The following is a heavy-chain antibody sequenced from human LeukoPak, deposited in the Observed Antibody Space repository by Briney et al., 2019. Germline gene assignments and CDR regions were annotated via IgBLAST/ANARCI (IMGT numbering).Heavy chain of an antibody. Sequence: ASVKVSCKVSGYTLTELSMHWVRQAPGQGLEWMGWISAYNGNTNYAQKLQGRVTMTTDTSTSTAYMELRSLRSDDTAVYYCAREDRTFYFDYWGQGTLVTVSS. CDR2: ISAYNGNT. CDR3: AREDRTFYFDY. CDR1: GYTLTELS. V-gene: IGHV1-18*01. D-gene: IGHD3-16*01. J-gene: IGHJ4*02.